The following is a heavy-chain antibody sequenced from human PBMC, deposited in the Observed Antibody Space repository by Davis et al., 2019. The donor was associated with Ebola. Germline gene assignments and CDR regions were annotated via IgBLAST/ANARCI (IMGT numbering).Heavy chain of an antibody. J-gene: IGHJ4*02. V-gene: IGHV3-74*01. Sequence: GGSLRLSCAASGFTFRTYWMNWVRHAPGKGLVWVSRINRDGSSTSYADSVKGRFTISRDNAKNTLYLQMNSLRPDDTAVYYCAKTRPYYFDARGFFELDYWGQGTLVTVSS. CDR1: GFTFRTYW. CDR3: AKTRPYYFDARGFFELDY. D-gene: IGHD3-22*01. CDR2: INRDGSST.